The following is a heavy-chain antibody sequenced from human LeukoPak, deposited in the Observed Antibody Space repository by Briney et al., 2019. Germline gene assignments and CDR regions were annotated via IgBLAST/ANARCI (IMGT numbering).Heavy chain of an antibody. J-gene: IGHJ5*02. CDR1: GGSISSGGYY. D-gene: IGHD3-9*01. CDR2: IYYSQST. Sequence: SQTLSLTCTVSGGSISSGGYYWSWIRQHPGKGLEWIGYIYYSQSTYYNPSLKSRVTISVDTSKNQFSLKLSSVTAADTAVYYCARAIQLRYFDWLTGRFDPWGQGTLVTVSS. V-gene: IGHV4-31*03. CDR3: ARAIQLRYFDWLTGRFDP.